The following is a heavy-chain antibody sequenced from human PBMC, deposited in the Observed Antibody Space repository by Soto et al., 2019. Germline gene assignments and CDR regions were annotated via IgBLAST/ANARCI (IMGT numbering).Heavy chain of an antibody. CDR3: AHPRGYGVFDAVDI. CDR1: GFIFSTYA. Sequence: GGSLRLSCAASGFIFSTYAMNWVRQAPGKGLECVSAISSSGGSTYYAESVRGRFTISRDNSINTLYLQMSSLRTEDTAVYYCAHPRGYGVFDAVDIWGQGTMVTVS. V-gene: IGHV3-23*01. D-gene: IGHD4-17*01. CDR2: ISSSGGST. J-gene: IGHJ3*02.